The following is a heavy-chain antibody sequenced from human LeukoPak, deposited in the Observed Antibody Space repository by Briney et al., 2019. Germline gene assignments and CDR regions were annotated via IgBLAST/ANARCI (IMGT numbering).Heavy chain of an antibody. CDR1: GGSVSSGNYY. CDR3: ARVSAAGTGPDY. J-gene: IGHJ4*02. CDR2: MSNSGHT. V-gene: IGHV4-61*01. D-gene: IGHD6-13*01. Sequence: SETLSLTCTVSGGSVSSGNYYWSWIRQPPGKGLEWIGFMSNSGHTDSSPSLKSRVTISVDTSKNQSSLKLNSVTAADTAVYYCARVSAAGTGPDYWGQGTLVTVSS.